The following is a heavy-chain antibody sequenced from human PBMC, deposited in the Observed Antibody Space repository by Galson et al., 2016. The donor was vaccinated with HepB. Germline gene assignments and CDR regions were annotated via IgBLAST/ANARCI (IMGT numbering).Heavy chain of an antibody. D-gene: IGHD6-13*01. Sequence: SVKVSCKASGYTFTDYYIHWVRRAPGQGLEWMGWINPKSGGTHYPQKFQGWVTMTRDTSISTGYMELSRLRSDDTAVYYCARALGPSIAAPGGQYFYYGLDVWGQGTTVTVS. CDR3: ARALGPSIAAPGGQYFYYGLDV. J-gene: IGHJ6*02. V-gene: IGHV1-2*04. CDR1: GYTFTDYY. CDR2: INPKSGGT.